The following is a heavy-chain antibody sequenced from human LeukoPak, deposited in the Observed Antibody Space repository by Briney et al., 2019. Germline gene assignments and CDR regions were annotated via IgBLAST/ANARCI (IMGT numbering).Heavy chain of an antibody. CDR1: GGSFSGYY. V-gene: IGHV4-59*01. J-gene: IGHJ4*02. CDR3: ARDLGSGWYDY. D-gene: IGHD6-19*01. CDR2: IYYSGST. Sequence: SETLSLTCAVYGGSFSGYYWSWIRQPPGKGLEWIGYIYYSGSTNYNPSLKSRVTISVDTSKNQFSLKLSSVTAADTAVYYCARDLGSGWYDYWGQGTLVTVSS.